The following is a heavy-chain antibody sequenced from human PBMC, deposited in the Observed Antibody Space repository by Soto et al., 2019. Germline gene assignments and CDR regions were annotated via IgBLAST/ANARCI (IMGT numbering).Heavy chain of an antibody. CDR2: FIPIFGTT. CDR1: GGTFSNYA. V-gene: IGHV1-69*12. J-gene: IGHJ4*02. Sequence: QVQLVQSGAEVKKHGSSVKVSCKASGGTFSNYAISWVRQAPGQGLEWMGGFIPIFGTTNYAQRFQGRVTITADESTSTAYMELSILRSEDTAVYYCARVSSSWYKDYFDYWGQGTLVTVSS. D-gene: IGHD6-13*01. CDR3: ARVSSSWYKDYFDY.